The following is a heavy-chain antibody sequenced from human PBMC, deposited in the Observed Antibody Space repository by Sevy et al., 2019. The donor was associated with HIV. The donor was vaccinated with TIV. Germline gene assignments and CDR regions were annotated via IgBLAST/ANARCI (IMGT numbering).Heavy chain of an antibody. V-gene: IGHV1-69*06. CDR3: ARSPMGYYYYYYMNV. CDR1: GGTFSSYA. Sequence: ASVKVSCKASGGTFSSYAISWVRQAPGQGLEWMGGIIPIFGTANYAQKFQGRVTITADKSTSTAYMELSSLRSEDTAVYYCARSPMGYYYYYYMNVWGKGTTVTVSS. CDR2: IIPIFGTA. J-gene: IGHJ6*03.